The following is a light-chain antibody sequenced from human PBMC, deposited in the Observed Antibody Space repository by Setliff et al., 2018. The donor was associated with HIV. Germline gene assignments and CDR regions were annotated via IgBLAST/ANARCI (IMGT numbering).Light chain of an antibody. V-gene: IGLV2-23*02. CDR2: DVT. J-gene: IGLJ2*01. CDR1: RSDVGAYNY. CDR3: CSYAGSSTVV. Sequence: QSVLTQPASVSGSPGQSITISCTGTRSDVGAYNYVSWYQQHPGTAPKLIIYDVTKRPSGVSNRFSGSKSGNTASLTISGLQAEDEADYYCCSYAGSSTVVFGGGTKVTV.